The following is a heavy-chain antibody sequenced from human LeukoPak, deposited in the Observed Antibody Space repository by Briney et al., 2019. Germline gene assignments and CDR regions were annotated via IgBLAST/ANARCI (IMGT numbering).Heavy chain of an antibody. CDR3: ARDGQWLAHSDY. D-gene: IGHD6-19*01. J-gene: IGHJ4*02. CDR1: GFTFSIDW. CDR2: IKPDGTKE. Sequence: GGSLRLSCAASGFTFSIDWMTWVRQAPGKGLEWVANIKPDGTKESYADSVRGRFTISRDNAKNSLYLQMNSLRAEDTAVYYCARDGQWLAHSDYWGQGTLVTVSS. V-gene: IGHV3-7*03.